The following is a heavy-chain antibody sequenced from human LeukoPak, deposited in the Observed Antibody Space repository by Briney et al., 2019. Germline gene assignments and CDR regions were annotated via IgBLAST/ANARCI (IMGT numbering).Heavy chain of an antibody. Sequence: GGSLRLSCEASRFSFSTYPMGWVRRAPGKGLEYVSAITNNRGSTYYANSVKGRFTISRDNSKNTLYLQMGGLRAEDMAVYYCARDLRNMLTANYYYGMDVWGQGTTVTVSS. D-gene: IGHD2-21*02. CDR3: ARDLRNMLTANYYYGMDV. CDR2: ITNNRGST. J-gene: IGHJ6*02. V-gene: IGHV3-64*01. CDR1: RFSFSTYP.